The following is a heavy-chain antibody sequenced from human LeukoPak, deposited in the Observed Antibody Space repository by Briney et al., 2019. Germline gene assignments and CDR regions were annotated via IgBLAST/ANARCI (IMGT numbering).Heavy chain of an antibody. V-gene: IGHV5-51*01. CDR3: ARLNGGYGGMAGWFDP. J-gene: IGHJ5*02. D-gene: IGHD5-12*01. CDR2: IYPGDSDT. CDR1: GYSFTSYW. Sequence: GESLKTSCKGSGYSFTSYWIGWVRQMPGKGLEWMGIIYPGDSDTRYSPSFQGQVTVSADKSISTAYLQWSSLKASGTAMYYCARLNGGYGGMAGWFDPWGQGTLVTVSS.